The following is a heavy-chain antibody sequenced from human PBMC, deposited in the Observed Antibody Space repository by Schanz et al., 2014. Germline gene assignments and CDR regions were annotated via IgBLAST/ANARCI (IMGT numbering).Heavy chain of an antibody. V-gene: IGHV3-48*01. CDR3: ARQPGRITVSGVVSNWFDP. D-gene: IGHD3-3*01. CDR1: GFTFSSYG. CDR2: ISSGGTTI. Sequence: EVQLVESGGGLVQPGRSLRLSCVASGFTFSSYGMHWVRQAPGKGLEWIAYISSGGTTIYYADSVKGRFTISRDNAKSSLYLQMNSLRVEDTAVYYCARQPGRITVSGVVSNWFDPWGQGTLVTVSS. J-gene: IGHJ5*02.